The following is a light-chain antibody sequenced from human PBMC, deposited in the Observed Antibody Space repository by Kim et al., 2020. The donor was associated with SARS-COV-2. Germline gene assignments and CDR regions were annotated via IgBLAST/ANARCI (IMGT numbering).Light chain of an antibody. CDR1: NIGNKN. V-gene: IGLV3-9*01. Sequence: SYELTQPLSVSVALGQTARITCGGNNIGNKNVHWYQQKPGQAPVLVIYGDNNRPSGIPERFSGSNSGNTATLTISRAQGGDEADYYCQVWDSSTVVFGGGTKVTVL. CDR2: GDN. CDR3: QVWDSSTVV. J-gene: IGLJ2*01.